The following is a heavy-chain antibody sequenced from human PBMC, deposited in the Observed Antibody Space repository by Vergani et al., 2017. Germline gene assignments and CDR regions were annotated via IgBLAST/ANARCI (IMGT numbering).Heavy chain of an antibody. CDR1: GYTFTSYG. D-gene: IGHD3-3*01. CDR2: ISAYNGNT. Sequence: QVQLVQSGAEVKKPGASVKVSCKASGYTFTSYGISWVRQAPGQGLEWMGWISAYNGNTNYAQKLQGRGTITTDTSTSTAYMELRSLRSDDTAVYYCVIVDYDFWIGPDGTNDAFYIWGQASMV. J-gene: IGHJ3*02. CDR3: VIVDYDFWIGPDGTNDAFYI. V-gene: IGHV1-18*01.